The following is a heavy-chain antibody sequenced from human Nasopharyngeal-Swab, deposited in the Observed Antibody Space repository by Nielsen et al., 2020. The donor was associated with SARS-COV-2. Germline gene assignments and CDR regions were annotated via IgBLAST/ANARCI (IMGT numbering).Heavy chain of an antibody. J-gene: IGHJ6*03. Sequence: SETLSLTCTVSGASTSSNYWSWIQQPPGKGLEWFGSIYYSGSTNYTPSLKSRVTISVDTSKNQFSLKLSSVTAADTAVYYCARDRTQTIQRGLNYYFYYYMDVWGKGTTVTVSS. CDR2: IYYSGST. V-gene: IGHV4-59*01. D-gene: IGHD2-21*01. CDR1: GASTSSNY. CDR3: ARDRTQTIQRGLNYYFYYYMDV.